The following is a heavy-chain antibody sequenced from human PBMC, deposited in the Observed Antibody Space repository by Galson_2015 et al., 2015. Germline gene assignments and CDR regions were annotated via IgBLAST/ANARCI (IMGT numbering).Heavy chain of an antibody. J-gene: IGHJ6*03. CDR1: GFTFSNYD. CDR3: ANSGSGSGLYYYYMDV. V-gene: IGHV3-23*01. Sequence: SLRLSCAASGFTFSNYDMSWLRQAPGKGLEWVSAISGSGGGTYYADSVKGRFTISRDNSKNTLYLQMSSLRAEDTAVYYCANSGSGSGLYYYYMDVWGKGTPVTVSS. D-gene: IGHD3-10*01. CDR2: ISGSGGGT.